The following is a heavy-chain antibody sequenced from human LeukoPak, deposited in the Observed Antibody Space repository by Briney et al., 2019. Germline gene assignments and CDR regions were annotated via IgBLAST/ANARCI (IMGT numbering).Heavy chain of an antibody. D-gene: IGHD2-15*01. J-gene: IGHJ4*02. CDR3: AKDFLRYCSGGSCSYFDY. V-gene: IGHV3-21*01. CDR2: ISSSSSYI. Sequence: GGSLRLSCVASGFTFSSYSMNWVRQAPGKGLEWVSSISSSSSYIYYADSVKGRFTISRDNSKNTLYLQMNSLRAEDTAVYYCAKDFLRYCSGGSCSYFDYWGQGTLVTVSS. CDR1: GFTFSSYS.